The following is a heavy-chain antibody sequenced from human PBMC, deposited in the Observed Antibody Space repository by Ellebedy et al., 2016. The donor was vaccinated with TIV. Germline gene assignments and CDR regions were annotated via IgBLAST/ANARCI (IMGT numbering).Heavy chain of an antibody. D-gene: IGHD3-9*01. CDR2: ISTYNGNT. CDR1: GYTFTNYA. CDR3: ARERGLYYDKLTGYPRPSYYGMDV. J-gene: IGHJ6*02. V-gene: IGHV1-18*04. Sequence: AASVKVSCKASGYTFTNYAITWVRQAPGQGLEWMGWISTYNGNTKYVPKFQGRVTMTTDTSTRTAYMELRGLRSEDTAVYYCARERGLYYDKLTGYPRPSYYGMDVWGQGTTVTVSS.